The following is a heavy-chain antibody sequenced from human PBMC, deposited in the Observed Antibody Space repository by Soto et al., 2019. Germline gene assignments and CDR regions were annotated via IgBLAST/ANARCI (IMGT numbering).Heavy chain of an antibody. Sequence: EASVNVSCPALGYEFESYGITWVRQAPGQGLEWLGWISVYNGKTDYAQNFQGRGTMTTDTSTGTAYMELRSLRSDDTAIYYCAPSVGTSGVGTYHYQCPDSGR. D-gene: IGHD1-26*01. V-gene: IGHV1-18*01. CDR3: APSVGTSGVGTYHYQCPDS. CDR2: ISVYNGKT. CDR1: GYEFESYG. J-gene: IGHJ5*01.